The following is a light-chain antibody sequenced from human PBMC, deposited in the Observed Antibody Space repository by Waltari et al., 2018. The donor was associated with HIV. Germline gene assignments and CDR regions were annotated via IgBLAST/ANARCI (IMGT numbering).Light chain of an antibody. CDR3: AAWDNILSGYV. V-gene: IGLV1-47*01. J-gene: IGLJ1*01. Sequence: QSALTQPPSTSGTPGPRVTMPCSGSSSHVGRAKVYWYQQIPGTAPKLLIYNDYQRPSGVPDRFSGSKSGTSASLAISGLRSEDEADYYCAAWDNILSGYVFGTGTKVTVL. CDR2: NDY. CDR1: SSHVGRAK.